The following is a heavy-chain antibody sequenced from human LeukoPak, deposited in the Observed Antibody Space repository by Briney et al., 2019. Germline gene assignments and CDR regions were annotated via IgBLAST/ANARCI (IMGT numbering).Heavy chain of an antibody. J-gene: IGHJ6*04. CDR1: GYTFTSYY. V-gene: IGHV1-46*01. D-gene: IGHD2-2*01. CDR2: INPSGGST. CDR3: ARYCSSTSCYGYYYGMDV. Sequence: ASVKVSCKASGYTFTSYYMHWVRQAPGQALEWMGIINPSGGSTSYAQKFQGRVTMTRDTSTSTVYMELSSLRSEDTAVYYCARYCSSTSCYGYYYGMDVWGNGTTVTVSS.